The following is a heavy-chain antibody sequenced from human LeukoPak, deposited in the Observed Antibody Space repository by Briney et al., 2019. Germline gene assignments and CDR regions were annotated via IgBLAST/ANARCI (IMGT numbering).Heavy chain of an antibody. Sequence: GESMTLSWAAAGFSFSDYRINWVRQAQGNGLEWESSFSPSNSYIYYADSVKGRFTISRDNAKNSLYLQMNSLRAEDSAVYYCARGRGCSSMSCYPDYWGQGTLVTVSS. CDR3: ARGRGCSSMSCYPDY. J-gene: IGHJ4*02. CDR1: GFSFSDYR. V-gene: IGHV3-21*01. CDR2: FSPSNSYI. D-gene: IGHD2-2*01.